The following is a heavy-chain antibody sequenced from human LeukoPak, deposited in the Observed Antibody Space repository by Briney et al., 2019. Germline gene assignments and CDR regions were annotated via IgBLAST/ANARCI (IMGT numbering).Heavy chain of an antibody. Sequence: GGSLRLSCAASGFTFSSYSMNWVRQAPGKGLEWVSYISSSSSTIYYADSVKGRFTISRDNAKNSLYLQMNSLRAEDTAVYYCARDIAPVWSGYGYWGQGTLVTVSS. J-gene: IGHJ4*02. V-gene: IGHV3-48*01. D-gene: IGHD3-3*01. CDR3: ARDIAPVWSGYGY. CDR1: GFTFSSYS. CDR2: ISSSSSTI.